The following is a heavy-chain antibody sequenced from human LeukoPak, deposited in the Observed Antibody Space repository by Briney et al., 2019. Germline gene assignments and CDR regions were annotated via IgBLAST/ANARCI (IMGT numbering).Heavy chain of an antibody. CDR2: ISWNSGSI. CDR3: AKDQNSEPYYFDY. J-gene: IGHJ4*02. V-gene: IGHV3-9*03. CDR1: GFTFDDYA. D-gene: IGHD1-14*01. Sequence: GGSLRLSCAASGFTFDDYAMHWVRHAPGKGLEWVSGISWNSGSIGYADSVKGRFTISRDNAKNSLYLQMNSLRAEDMALYYCAKDQNSEPYYFDYWGQGTLVTVSS.